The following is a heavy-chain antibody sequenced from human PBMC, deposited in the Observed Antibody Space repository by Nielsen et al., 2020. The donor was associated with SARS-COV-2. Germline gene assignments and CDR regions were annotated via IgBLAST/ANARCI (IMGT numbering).Heavy chain of an antibody. D-gene: IGHD3-10*01. Sequence: GGPLRLSCAASGFTFDDYAMHWVRQAPGKGLEWVSGISWNSGSIGYADSVKGRFTISKDNAKNSLYLQMNSLRAEDTALYYCATGGVITEFDYWGQGTLVTVSS. CDR1: GFTFDDYA. CDR2: ISWNSGSI. CDR3: ATGGVITEFDY. V-gene: IGHV3-9*01. J-gene: IGHJ4*02.